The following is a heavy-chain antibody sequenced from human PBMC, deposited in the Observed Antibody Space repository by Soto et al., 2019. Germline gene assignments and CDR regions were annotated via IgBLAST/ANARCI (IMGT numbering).Heavy chain of an antibody. V-gene: IGHV3-74*01. CDR1: GFTFSYYW. CDR3: ARGDRGAFDL. Sequence: EVQLLESGGGLVQPGESLRLSCAASGFTFSYYWMHWVRQAPGMGLVWVSRMHSDWSSATYADSVKGRFTISRDNARNTLYLQMNSLRAEDTAVYYCARGDRGAFDLWGQGTVLTVSS. D-gene: IGHD1-26*01. CDR2: MHSDWSSA. J-gene: IGHJ3*01.